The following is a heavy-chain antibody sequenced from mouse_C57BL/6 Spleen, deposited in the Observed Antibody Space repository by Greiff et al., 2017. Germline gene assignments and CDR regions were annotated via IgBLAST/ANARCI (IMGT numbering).Heavy chain of an antibody. CDR1: GYTFTSYW. CDR2: IHPNSGST. D-gene: IGHD4-1*01. Sequence: QVQLQQPGAELVKPGASVKLSCKASGYTFTSYWMHWVKQRPGQGLEWIGMIHPNSGSTNYNEKFKSKATLTVDKSSSTAYMQLSSLTSEDSAVYYCARSWDAAYYFDYWGQGTTLTVSS. J-gene: IGHJ2*01. V-gene: IGHV1-64*01. CDR3: ARSWDAAYYFDY.